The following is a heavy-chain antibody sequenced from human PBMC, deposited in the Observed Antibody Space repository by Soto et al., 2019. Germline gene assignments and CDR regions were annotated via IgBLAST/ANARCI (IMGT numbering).Heavy chain of an antibody. V-gene: IGHV3-33*06. CDR2: IWYDGSNK. CDR1: GFTSSSYG. CDR3: AKTARVYSSSWYYFDY. J-gene: IGHJ4*02. D-gene: IGHD6-13*01. Sequence: QVQLVESGGGVVQPGRSLRLSCAASGFTSSSYGMHWVRQAPGKGLEWVAVIWYDGSNKYYADSVKGRFTISRDNSKNTLYLQMNSLRAEDTAVYYCAKTARVYSSSWYYFDYWGQGTLVTVSS.